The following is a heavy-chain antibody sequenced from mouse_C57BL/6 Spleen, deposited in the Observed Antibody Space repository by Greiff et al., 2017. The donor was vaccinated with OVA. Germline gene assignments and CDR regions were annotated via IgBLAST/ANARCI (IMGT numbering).Heavy chain of an antibody. CDR1: GYSITSGYY. J-gene: IGHJ3*01. D-gene: IGHD2-4*01. CDR2: ISYDGSN. V-gene: IGHV3-6*01. Sequence: EVHLVESGPGLVKPSQSLSLTCSVTGYSITSGYYWNWIRQFPGNKLEWMGYISYDGSNNYNPSLKNRISITRDTSKNQFFLKLNSVTTEDTATYYCARAEGDYDYDGGWCAYWGQGTLVTVSA. CDR3: ARAEGDYDYDGGWCAY.